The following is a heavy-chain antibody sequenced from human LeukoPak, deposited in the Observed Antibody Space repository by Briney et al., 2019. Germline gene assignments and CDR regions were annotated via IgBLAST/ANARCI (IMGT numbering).Heavy chain of an antibody. Sequence: PGGSLRLSCAASGFTFSNFGTNWVRQAPGKGLEWVSSISSSSNYIYYADSVKGRFTISRDNAKNSLYLQMNSLRAEDTAVYYCARDLSAGVVVAAASDYWGQGTLVTVSS. D-gene: IGHD2-15*01. CDR1: GFTFSNFG. J-gene: IGHJ4*02. CDR2: ISSSSNYI. V-gene: IGHV3-21*01. CDR3: ARDLSAGVVVAAASDY.